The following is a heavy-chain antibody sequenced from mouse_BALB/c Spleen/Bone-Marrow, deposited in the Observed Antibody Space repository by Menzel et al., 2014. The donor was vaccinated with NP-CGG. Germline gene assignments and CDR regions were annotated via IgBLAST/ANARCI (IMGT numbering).Heavy chain of an antibody. D-gene: IGHD1-1*01. Sequence: VQLQQSGAELVKPGASVKLSCKASGYTFTGYWMHWVKQRPGQGLEWIGEINPSNGRTNYNEKFKSMATLTGDKSSSTAYMQLSSLPSEDSAVFYCARLIYGSSYIVDLWGQGTSVTGSS. J-gene: IGHJ4*01. CDR2: INPSNGRT. CDR1: GYTFTGYW. V-gene: IGHV1S81*02. CDR3: ARLIYGSSYIVDL.